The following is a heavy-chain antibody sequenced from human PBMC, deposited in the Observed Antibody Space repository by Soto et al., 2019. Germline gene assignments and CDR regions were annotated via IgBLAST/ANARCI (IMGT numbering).Heavy chain of an antibody. CDR2: IYYSGST. J-gene: IGHJ4*02. D-gene: IGHD2-15*01. CDR1: GGSISSGGYY. V-gene: IGHV4-31*03. CDR3: ARVYCSGGSCYEFDY. Sequence: QVQLQESGPGLVKPSQTLSLTCTVSGGSISSGGYYWSWIRQHPGKGLEWIGYIYYSGSTYYNPSLKSRGTISVDTSKNQFSLKLSSVTAADTAVYYGARVYCSGGSCYEFDYWGQGTLVTVSS.